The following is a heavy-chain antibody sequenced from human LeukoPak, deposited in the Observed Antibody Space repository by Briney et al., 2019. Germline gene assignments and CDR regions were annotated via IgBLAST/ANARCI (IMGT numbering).Heavy chain of an antibody. CDR2: IKSKTDGGTA. CDR1: GFTFSNNW. CDR3: NTYTSGTVY. Sequence: GGFLRLSCEASGFTFSNNWMNWVRQAPGKGVEWVGRIKSKTDGGTADYAAPVKGRFTISRDDSRNTLYLQMNSLNTEDTAVYYCNTYTSGTVYWGQGTLVTVSS. D-gene: IGHD1-1*01. V-gene: IGHV3-15*01. J-gene: IGHJ4*02.